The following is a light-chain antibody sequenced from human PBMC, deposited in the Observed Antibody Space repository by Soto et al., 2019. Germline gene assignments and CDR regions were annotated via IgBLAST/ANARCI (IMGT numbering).Light chain of an antibody. V-gene: IGKV3-11*01. J-gene: IGKJ4*01. CDR1: QSVSSY. CDR2: DAS. CDR3: QQSSNWPLT. Sequence: EIVLTQSPATLSLSPGERATLSCRASQSVSSYLAWYQQKPGQAPRLLMYDASNRATGIPARFSGSGSGTDFTLTISSLEHEHFAVYYCQQSSNWPLTFGGGTKVDIK.